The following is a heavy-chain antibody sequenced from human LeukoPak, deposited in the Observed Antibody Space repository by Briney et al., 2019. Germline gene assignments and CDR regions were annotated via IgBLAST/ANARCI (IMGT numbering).Heavy chain of an antibody. V-gene: IGHV3-7*01. CDR1: GFTFSKSW. D-gene: IGHD3-3*01. CDR2: IKPDGSET. Sequence: PGGSLRLACAASGFTFSKSWMTRVRQAPGKGLEWVANIKPDGSETYYVDSVMGRFTISRDNAKNSVYLQMNSLRAEDTAVYYCARDRSISGVVTIDFWGQGTLVTVSS. J-gene: IGHJ4*02. CDR3: ARDRSISGVVTIDF.